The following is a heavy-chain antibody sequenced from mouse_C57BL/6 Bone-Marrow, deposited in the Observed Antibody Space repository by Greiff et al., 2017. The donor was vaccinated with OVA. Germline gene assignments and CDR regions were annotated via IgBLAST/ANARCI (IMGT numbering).Heavy chain of an antibody. CDR1: GFTFTDYY. V-gene: IGHV7-3*01. D-gene: IGHD2-2*01. J-gene: IGHJ3*01. Sequence: EVKLVESGGGLVQPGGSLSLSCAASGFTFTDYYMSWVRQPPGKALEWLGFIRNKATGYTTAYSASVKGRFTISRDNSQSILYLQMNALRAEDSATYYGERYGGVTGFAYWGKGTLVTVSA. CDR3: ERYGGVTGFAY. CDR2: IRNKATGYTT.